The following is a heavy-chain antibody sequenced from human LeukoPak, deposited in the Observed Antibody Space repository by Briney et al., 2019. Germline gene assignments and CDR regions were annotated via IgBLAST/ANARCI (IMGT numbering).Heavy chain of an antibody. D-gene: IGHD3-10*01. Sequence: GESLKISCKGSGYSFTSYWIGWVRQMPGKGLEWMGIIYPGDSDTRYSPSFQGQVTISADKSISTAYLQWSSLKASDTAMYYCAMDTYYYGSGIPTRGAFDIWGQGTMVTASS. CDR2: IYPGDSDT. V-gene: IGHV5-51*01. J-gene: IGHJ3*02. CDR1: GYSFTSYW. CDR3: AMDTYYYGSGIPTRGAFDI.